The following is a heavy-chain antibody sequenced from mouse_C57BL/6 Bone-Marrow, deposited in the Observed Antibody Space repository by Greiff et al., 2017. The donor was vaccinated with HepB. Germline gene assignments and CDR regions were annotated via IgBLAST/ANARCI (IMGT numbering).Heavy chain of an antibody. CDR1: GFSFNTYA. V-gene: IGHV10-1*01. CDR3: VRQRRAWFAY. CDR2: IRSKSNNYAT. Sequence: EVQLQESGGGLVQPKGSLKLSCAASGFSFNTYAMNWVRQAPGKGLEWVARIRSKSNNYATYYADSVKDRFTISRDDSESMLYLQMNNLKTEDTAMYYCVRQRRAWFAYWGQGTLVTVSA. J-gene: IGHJ3*01.